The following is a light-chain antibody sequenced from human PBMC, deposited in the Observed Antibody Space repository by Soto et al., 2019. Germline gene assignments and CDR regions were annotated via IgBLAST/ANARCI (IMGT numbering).Light chain of an antibody. V-gene: IGKV1-5*03. J-gene: IGKJ1*01. Sequence: DIQMTQSPSTLSASVGDRVTITCRASQSISSWLAWYQQKPGLAPKLLIYKASSLESGVPSRFRGSGSGTEFTLTISSLEPDDFAPCYCQQYNSYPGTCRQGPKVEIK. CDR3: QQYNSYPGT. CDR1: QSISSW. CDR2: KAS.